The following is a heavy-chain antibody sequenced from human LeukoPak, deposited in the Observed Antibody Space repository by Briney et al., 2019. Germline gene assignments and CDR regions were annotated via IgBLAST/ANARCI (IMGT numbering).Heavy chain of an antibody. CDR1: RFTFSSYA. CDR3: AKDSGHSSSWYY. J-gene: IGHJ4*02. D-gene: IGHD6-13*01. Sequence: GSLRLSCAASRFTFSSYAMNWVRQAPGKGLEWVSGISGSDDSTYYADSVKGRFTISRDISRNTLYLQMNSLRAEDTAVYYCAKDSGHSSSWYYWGQGTLVTVSS. V-gene: IGHV3-23*01. CDR2: ISGSDDST.